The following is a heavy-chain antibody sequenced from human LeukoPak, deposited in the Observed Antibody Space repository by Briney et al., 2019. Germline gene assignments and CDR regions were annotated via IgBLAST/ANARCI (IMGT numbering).Heavy chain of an antibody. CDR2: IFYSGGT. CDR3: ARHDYGGNSAWFDP. CDR1: GGSIRGFF. V-gene: IGHV4-59*01. D-gene: IGHD4-23*01. Sequence: SETLSLTCTVSGGSIRGFFWSWIRQPHGKGLEWIGYIFYSGGTYYNPSLMSRVTISVDMSTNQFSLKLTSVTAADTAVYYCARHDYGGNSAWFDPWGQGTLVTVSS. J-gene: IGHJ5*02.